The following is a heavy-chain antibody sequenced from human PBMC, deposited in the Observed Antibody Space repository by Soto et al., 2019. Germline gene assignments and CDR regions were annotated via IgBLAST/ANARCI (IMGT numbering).Heavy chain of an antibody. V-gene: IGHV1-69*13. CDR2: IIPIFGTA. CDR1: GGTFSSYA. D-gene: IGHD6-13*01. CDR3: ATPGYSSSWYGEGYDY. J-gene: IGHJ4*02. Sequence: ASVKVSCKASGGTFSSYAISWVRQAPGQGLEWMGGIIPIFGTANYAQKFQGRVTITADESTSTAYMELSSLRSEDTAVYYCATPGYSSSWYGEGYDYWGQGNLVTVSS.